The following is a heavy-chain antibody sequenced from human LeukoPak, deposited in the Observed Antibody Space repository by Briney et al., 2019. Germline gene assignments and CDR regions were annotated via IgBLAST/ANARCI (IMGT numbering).Heavy chain of an antibody. CDR1: GFTLSSYW. CDR2: IKYDGSEK. J-gene: IGHJ4*02. V-gene: IGHV3-7*01. Sequence: GGSLRLSCAASGFTLSSYWMSWVRQAPGKGLEWVANIKYDGSEKDYVDSVKGRFTISRDNAKNSLYLQMNSLRADDTAVYYCARMYSSDWTHFDYWGQGTLVTVSS. CDR3: ARMYSSDWTHFDY. D-gene: IGHD6-19*01.